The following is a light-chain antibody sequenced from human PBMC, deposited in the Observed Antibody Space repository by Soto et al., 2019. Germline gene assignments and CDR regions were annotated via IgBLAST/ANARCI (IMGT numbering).Light chain of an antibody. CDR1: QSVISIY. CDR3: QQYGSSSWT. V-gene: IGKV3-20*01. CDR2: GGS. Sequence: EIGLTQSAGTLSLSPGERATLSFRASQSVISIYLAWYQQKPGQAPRLLIYGGSSRATGIPDRFSGSGSGTDFTLTISRLEPEDFAVYYCQQYGSSSWTFGQGTKVDI. J-gene: IGKJ1*01.